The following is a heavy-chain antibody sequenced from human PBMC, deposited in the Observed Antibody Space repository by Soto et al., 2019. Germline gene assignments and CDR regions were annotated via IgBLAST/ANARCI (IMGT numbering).Heavy chain of an antibody. D-gene: IGHD2-15*01. J-gene: IGHJ4*02. CDR1: GGSFSGYY. CDR3: ARGSWGDIVVVVAAPFDY. Sequence: XGTLSLSCAVYGGSFSGYYWSWIRQPPGKGLEWIGEINHSGSTNYNPSLKSRVTISVDTSKNQFSLKLGSVTAADTAVYYCARGSWGDIVVVVAAPFDYWGQGTLVTVSS. CDR2: INHSGST. V-gene: IGHV4-34*01.